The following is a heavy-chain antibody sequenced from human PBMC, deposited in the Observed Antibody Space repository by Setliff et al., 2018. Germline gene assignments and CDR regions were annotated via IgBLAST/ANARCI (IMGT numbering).Heavy chain of an antibody. Sequence: GGSLRLSCAASGFTFSSYWMHWVRQAPGKGLERVSAISDGSSTIYADSVKGRFTISRDNAENTLYLQMNNLRPDDTALYYCATGGGQYYDRWGRGTLVTVSS. V-gene: IGHV3-74*01. CDR3: ATGGGQYYDR. D-gene: IGHD3-16*01. CDR1: GFTFSSYW. CDR2: ISDGSST. J-gene: IGHJ2*01.